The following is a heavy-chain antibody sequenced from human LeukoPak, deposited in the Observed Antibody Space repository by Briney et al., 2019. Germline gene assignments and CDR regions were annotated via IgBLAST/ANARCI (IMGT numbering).Heavy chain of an antibody. Sequence: PGGSLRLSCAASGFTFSDYYMTWIRQAPGKGLEWISYISPSGSTIYYADSVKGRFTISRDNAKNSLYLQMNSLRAGDTAVYYCTKNPSLNAFDFWGQGTMVTVSS. CDR2: ISPSGSTI. V-gene: IGHV3-11*01. CDR1: GFTFSDYY. D-gene: IGHD3-16*01. J-gene: IGHJ3*01. CDR3: TKNPSLNAFDF.